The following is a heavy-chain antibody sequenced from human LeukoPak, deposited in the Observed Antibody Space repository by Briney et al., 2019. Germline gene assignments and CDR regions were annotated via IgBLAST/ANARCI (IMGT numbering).Heavy chain of an antibody. V-gene: IGHV4-59*01. D-gene: IGHD3-22*01. CDR2: IYDSGST. CDR3: ATRGGDYESSEYLFFGL. J-gene: IGHJ2*01. CDR1: GGSISTYY. Sequence: PSETLSLTCTVSGGSISTYYWSWIRQPPGKGLEYIGYIYDSGSTNYNPSLKRRVTISVDTSKQQFSLKLSSVTAADTGVYYCATRGGDYESSEYLFFGLWGRGTLVTVSS.